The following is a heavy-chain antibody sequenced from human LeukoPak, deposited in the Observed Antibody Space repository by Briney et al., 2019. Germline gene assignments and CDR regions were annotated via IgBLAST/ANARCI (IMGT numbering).Heavy chain of an antibody. D-gene: IGHD5-18*01. J-gene: IGHJ4*02. Sequence: PSETLSLTCVVPGGSISSNKWWSWVRQPPGKGLEWIGEIYHSGSTNYNPSLKSRVTILLDKSKNQFSLNLRSVTAADTAVYYCAREWDEGYSYGTWGQGTLVTVSS. CDR1: GGSISSNKW. CDR3: AREWDEGYSYGT. V-gene: IGHV4-4*02. CDR2: IYHSGST.